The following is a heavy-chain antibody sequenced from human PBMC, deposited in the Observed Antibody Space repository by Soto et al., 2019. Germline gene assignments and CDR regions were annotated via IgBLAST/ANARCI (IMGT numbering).Heavy chain of an antibody. J-gene: IGHJ3*01. V-gene: IGHV4-30-4*01. CDR2: IYYTGIP. CDR3: ARITLSGERTSGHPDAFDV. D-gene: IGHD6-25*01. Sequence: QVQLQESGPGLVKPSETLSLTCAVSGGSISSGDYYWSWIRQPPGKGLEWIGYIYYTGIPYHNPSLKRRLSLSIDTSKNQFSLNLKSVTAADTAVYYCARITLSGERTSGHPDAFDVWGQWKLVTVSS. CDR1: GGSISSGDYY.